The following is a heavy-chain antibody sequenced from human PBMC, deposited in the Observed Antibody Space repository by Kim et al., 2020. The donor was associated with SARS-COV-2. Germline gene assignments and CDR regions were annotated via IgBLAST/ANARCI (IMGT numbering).Heavy chain of an antibody. CDR1: GGSIRSGGKF. CDR2: ISYSGNS. CDR3: ARGQPLDY. D-gene: IGHD2-2*01. J-gene: IGHJ4*02. Sequence: SETLSPTCSVSGGSIRSGGKFWTWIRQHPAKGLEWIGYISYSGNSHYSPSLRSRVSISLQTSENQFSLELTSLTAADTAVYYCARGQPLDYWGQGILVTV. V-gene: IGHV4-31*03.